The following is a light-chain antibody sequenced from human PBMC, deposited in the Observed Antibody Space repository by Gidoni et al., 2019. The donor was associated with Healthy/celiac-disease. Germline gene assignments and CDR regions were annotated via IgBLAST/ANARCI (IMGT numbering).Light chain of an antibody. J-gene: IGKJ2*01. CDR3: QQYYSTPMYT. CDR1: QSVLYSSNNKNY. V-gene: IGKV4-1*01. Sequence: DIVMTQSPDYLAVSLGERATINCKSSQSVLYSSNNKNYLAWYQQKPGQPPQLLIYWASTRESGVPDRFSGSGSGTDFTLTISSLQAEDVAVYYCQQYYSTPMYTFGQGTKLEIK. CDR2: WAS.